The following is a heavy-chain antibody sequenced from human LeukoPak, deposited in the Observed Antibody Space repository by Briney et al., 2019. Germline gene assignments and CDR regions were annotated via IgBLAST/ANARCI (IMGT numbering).Heavy chain of an antibody. J-gene: IGHJ4*02. CDR3: ARDFWSGFDY. CDR1: GGSFSGYY. V-gene: IGHV4-4*07. CDR2: IYTSGST. D-gene: IGHD3-3*01. Sequence: PSETLSLTCAVYGGSFSGYYWSWIRQPAGKGLEWIGRIYTSGSTNYSPSLKSRVTISLDTSKNQFSLKLSSVTAADTAVYYCARDFWSGFDYWGQGTLVTVSS.